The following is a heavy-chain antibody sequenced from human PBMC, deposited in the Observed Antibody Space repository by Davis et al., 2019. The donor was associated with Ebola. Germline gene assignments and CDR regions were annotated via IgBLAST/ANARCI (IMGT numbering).Heavy chain of an antibody. J-gene: IGHJ4*02. D-gene: IGHD4-17*01. Sequence: GESLKISCAASGFTFSSYSMNWVRQAPGKGLEWVSSISSSSSYIYYADSVKGRFTISRDNAKNSLYLQMNSLRAEDTAVYYCASLMTTVTTGVVEIDYWGQGTLVTVSS. V-gene: IGHV3-21*01. CDR2: ISSSSSYI. CDR1: GFTFSSYS. CDR3: ASLMTTVTTGVVEIDY.